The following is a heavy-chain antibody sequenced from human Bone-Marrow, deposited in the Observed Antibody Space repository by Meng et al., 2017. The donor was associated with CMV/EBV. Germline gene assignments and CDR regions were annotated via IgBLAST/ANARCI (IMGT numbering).Heavy chain of an antibody. CDR3: ARDLESYFQAGELDC. J-gene: IGHJ4*02. CDR2: ISAYNGNT. V-gene: IGHV1-18*01. D-gene: IGHD1-26*01. CDR1: GYTFTSYG. Sequence: ASVKVSCKASGYTFTSYGISWVRQAPGQGLEWMGWISAYNGNTNYAQKLQGRVTMTTDTSTSTAYMELRSLRSDDTAVYYCARDLESYFQAGELDCWGQGTLVTVSS.